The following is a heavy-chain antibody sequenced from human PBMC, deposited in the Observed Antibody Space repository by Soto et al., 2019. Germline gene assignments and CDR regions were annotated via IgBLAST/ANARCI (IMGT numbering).Heavy chain of an antibody. Sequence: EVQLVESGGGLIQPGGSLRLSCAASGFTVSSNYMSWVRQAPGKGLEWVSVIYSDGSTYYADSVKGRFTISRDNSKNTVYLQMNSLRLEDTAVYYCARDRTFDYWGQGPLVTVSS. J-gene: IGHJ4*02. CDR3: ARDRTFDY. CDR2: IYSDGST. V-gene: IGHV3-53*01. CDR1: GFTVSSNY.